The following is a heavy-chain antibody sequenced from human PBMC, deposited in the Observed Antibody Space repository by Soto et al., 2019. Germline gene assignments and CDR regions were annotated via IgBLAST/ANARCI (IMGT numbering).Heavy chain of an antibody. V-gene: IGHV3-11*01. CDR1: GFTFSDYY. CDR3: AREPLYYGYMDV. D-gene: IGHD3-10*01. J-gene: IGHJ6*03. CDR2: ISSSGSTI. Sequence: VGSLRLSCAASGFTFSDYYMSWIRQAPGKGLEWVSYISSSGSTIYYADSVKGRFTISRDNAKNSLYLQMNSLRAEDTAVYYSAREPLYYGYMDVWGKGTTVTVSS.